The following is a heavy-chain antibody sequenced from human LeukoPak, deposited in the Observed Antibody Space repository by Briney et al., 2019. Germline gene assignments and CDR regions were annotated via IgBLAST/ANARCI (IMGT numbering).Heavy chain of an antibody. D-gene: IGHD6-13*01. V-gene: IGHV3-74*01. CDR3: TTIAADRIGY. CDR2: ISSDGTTT. CDR1: GFTFSRYW. Sequence: GGSLRLSCAASGFTFSRYWMHWVRQAPGKGLMWVSRISSDGTTTSYADSVKGRFTISRDNAKNTLYLDMNSLRAEDTAVYYCTTIAADRIGYWGQGTLVTVSS. J-gene: IGHJ4*02.